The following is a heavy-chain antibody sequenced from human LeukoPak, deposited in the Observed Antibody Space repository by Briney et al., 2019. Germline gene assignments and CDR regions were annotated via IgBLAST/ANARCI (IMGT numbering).Heavy chain of an antibody. Sequence: SETLSLTCAVYGGSYSGYYWSWIRQPPGKGLEWIGEINHSGSTNYNPSLKSRVTISVDTSKNQFSLKLSSVTAADTAVYYCARGAVTDYWGQGTLVTVSS. CDR1: GGSYSGYY. CDR3: ARGAVTDY. D-gene: IGHD4-23*01. J-gene: IGHJ4*02. V-gene: IGHV4-34*01. CDR2: INHSGST.